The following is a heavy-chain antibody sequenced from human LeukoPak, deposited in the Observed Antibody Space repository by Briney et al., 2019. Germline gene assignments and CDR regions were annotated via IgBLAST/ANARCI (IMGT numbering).Heavy chain of an antibody. Sequence: SETLSLTCTVSGGSISSYYWSWIRQPPGKGLEWIGYIYTSGSTNYNPSLKSRVTISVDTSKNQFSLKLICVTAADTAVYYCARRTDYWGQGTLVTVSS. CDR3: ARRTDY. D-gene: IGHD1-1*01. V-gene: IGHV4-4*09. J-gene: IGHJ4*02. CDR1: GGSISSYY. CDR2: IYTSGST.